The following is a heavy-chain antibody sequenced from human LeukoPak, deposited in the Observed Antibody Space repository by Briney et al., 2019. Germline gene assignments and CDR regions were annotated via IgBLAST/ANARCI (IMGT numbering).Heavy chain of an antibody. CDR2: ISHSGIT. CDR1: GGSISSSNW. Sequence: PSETLSLTCAFSGGSISSSNWWNWVRQPPGKGLEWIGEISHSGITDYNPSLKSRVTISVDTSKKQFSLKLTSVTAADTAVYYCARDDDQGSDPWGQGTLVTVSS. CDR3: ARDDDQGSDP. D-gene: IGHD2-2*01. V-gene: IGHV4-4*02. J-gene: IGHJ5*02.